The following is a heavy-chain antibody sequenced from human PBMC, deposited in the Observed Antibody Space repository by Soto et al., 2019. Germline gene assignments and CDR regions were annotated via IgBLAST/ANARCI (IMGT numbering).Heavy chain of an antibody. D-gene: IGHD6-13*01. CDR1: GGSFSGYY. J-gene: IGHJ6*02. CDR2: INHSGST. CDR3: ARGLNPTSSSWKYYYYYYGMDV. Sequence: SETLSLTCAVYGGSFSGYYWSWIRQPPGKGLEWIGEINHSGSTNYNPSLKSRVTISVDTSKNQFSLKLSSVTAADTAVYYCARGLNPTSSSWKYYYYYYGMDVWGQWTTVTVSS. V-gene: IGHV4-34*01.